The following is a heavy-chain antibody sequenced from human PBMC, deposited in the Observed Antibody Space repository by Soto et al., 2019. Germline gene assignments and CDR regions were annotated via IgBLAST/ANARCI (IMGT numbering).Heavy chain of an antibody. CDR3: AKGPAYYYDSSGYLFDY. V-gene: IGHV3-23*01. CDR2: MSGSGGST. D-gene: IGHD3-22*01. CDR1: GFTFSSYA. Sequence: EVQLLESGGGLVQPGGSLRLSCAASGFTFSSYAMSCVRQAPGKGLERVSAMSGSGGSTCYADSVQGRFTISRDNSKNTLYLQMDSLRAEDTAVYYCAKGPAYYYDSSGYLFDYWGQGTLVTVSS. J-gene: IGHJ4*02.